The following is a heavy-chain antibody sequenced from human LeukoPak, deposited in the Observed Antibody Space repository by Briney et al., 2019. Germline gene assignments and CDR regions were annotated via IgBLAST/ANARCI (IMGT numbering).Heavy chain of an antibody. CDR2: IYWNDGK. J-gene: IGHJ1*01. D-gene: IGHD2-2*01. CDR3: AHRPGYCSSTSCPKSLGYFQH. V-gene: IGHV2-5*01. Sequence: CGPTLVNPAQTLTLTGIFSGCARGTRGGGVGWIRQPPGKGLEWLSLIYWNDGKHYSTARKRRLTITKENSKSQVDRTVNNRDPVDTATYYCAHRPGYCSSTSCPKSLGYFQHWGQGTLLTVSS. CDR1: GCARGTRGGG.